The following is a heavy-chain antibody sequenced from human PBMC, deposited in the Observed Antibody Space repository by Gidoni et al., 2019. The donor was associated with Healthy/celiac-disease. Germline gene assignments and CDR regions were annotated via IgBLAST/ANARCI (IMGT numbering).Heavy chain of an antibody. CDR2: GNT. Sequence: GNTNYAQKLQGRVTMTTDTSTSTAYMELRSLRSDDTAVYYCARVESGFGVVIYWYFDLWGRGTLVTVSS. CDR3: ARVESGFGVVIYWYFDL. D-gene: IGHD3-3*01. V-gene: IGHV1-18*01. J-gene: IGHJ2*01.